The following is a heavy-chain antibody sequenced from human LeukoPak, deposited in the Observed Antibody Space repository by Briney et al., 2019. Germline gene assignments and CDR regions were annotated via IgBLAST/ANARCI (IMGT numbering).Heavy chain of an antibody. CDR3: ARDTRWGGEDFGF. CDR1: GFTFSSYW. J-gene: IGHJ4*02. CDR2: IKQDGSEK. D-gene: IGHD2-2*01. V-gene: IGHV3-7*04. Sequence: GGSLSLSCAASGFTFSSYWMTWVRQAPGKGLEWVANIKQDGSEKYYVDSVKGRFTISRENAKNSVYLQMNRLRAEDTAVYYCARDTRWGGEDFGFWGQGTLVTVSS.